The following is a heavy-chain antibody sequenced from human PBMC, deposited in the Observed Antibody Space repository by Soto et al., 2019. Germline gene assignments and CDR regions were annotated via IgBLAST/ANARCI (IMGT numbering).Heavy chain of an antibody. J-gene: IGHJ4*02. CDR2: ISRSGST. CDR1: GGSISRSSDS. CDR3: ARGLWFGERSFDY. V-gene: IGHV4-39*07. D-gene: IGHD3-10*01. Sequence: PSETLSLTCTVSGGSISRSSDSWGWFRQPPGEGLEWVATISRSGSTYYNPSLKSRVTTSVDTSKNQFSLKLSSVTAADTAVYYCARGLWFGERSFDYWGQGTLVTVSS.